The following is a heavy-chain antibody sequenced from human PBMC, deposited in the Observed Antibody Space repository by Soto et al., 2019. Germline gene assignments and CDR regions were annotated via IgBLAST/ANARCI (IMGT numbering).Heavy chain of an antibody. CDR3: GRMYSSCSGWLHA. J-gene: IGHJ5*02. CDR2: FYSSGSI. Sequence: SETRSLTLFVSGYSITAAGYYWSWIRHHPGKGLEGIGSFYSSGSIIYNPSLRSRVSISGDTSRNPISMGLTSVPPADPSSNFCGRMYSSCSGWLHAWGQGTLVTVSS. D-gene: IGHD6-19*01. CDR1: GYSITAAGYY. V-gene: IGHV4-39*07.